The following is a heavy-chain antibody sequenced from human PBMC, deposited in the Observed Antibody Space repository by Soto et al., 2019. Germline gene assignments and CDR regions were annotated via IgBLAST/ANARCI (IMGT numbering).Heavy chain of an antibody. J-gene: IGHJ6*02. CDR3: ARSTAVEAHGMDV. CDR1: GYSFTTYW. V-gene: IGHV5-10-1*01. D-gene: IGHD2-2*01. CDR2: IDPSDSYT. Sequence: LGESLKISCKGSGYSFTTYWLSWVRQMPGKGLEWMGRIDPSDSYTNYSPSFQGHVTLSADQSISTAYPPWSSPKAPDTAIYYYARSTAVEAHGMDVWGQGTRVTICS.